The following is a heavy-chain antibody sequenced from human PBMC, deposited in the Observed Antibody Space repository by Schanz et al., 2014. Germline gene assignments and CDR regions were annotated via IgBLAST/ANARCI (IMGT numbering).Heavy chain of an antibody. CDR3: ARNPHPTRRWSFFDC. CDR1: GYTFTSNG. D-gene: IGHD6-13*01. CDR2: ICPVLHTV. V-gene: IGHV1-69*10. Sequence: VQVSCTASGYTFTSNGISLVRQAPGQGLEWMRRICPVLHTVHAAQNFPGRFTITADKSPYTAYMKLRTLRTADTAVYYGARNPHPTRRWSFFDCGGQGTPVTDSA. J-gene: IGHJ4*02.